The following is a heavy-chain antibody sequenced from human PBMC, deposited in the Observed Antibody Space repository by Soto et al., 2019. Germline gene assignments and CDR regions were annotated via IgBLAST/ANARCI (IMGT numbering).Heavy chain of an antibody. D-gene: IGHD1-26*01. CDR3: ARFGVGASPGAFDI. J-gene: IGHJ3*02. Sequence: GGSLRLSCAASGFTFSSYWMHWVRQAPGKGLVWVSRINSDGSSTSYADSVKGRFTISRDNAKNTLYLQMNSLRAEDTAVYYCARFGVGASPGAFDIWGQGTMVTVSS. CDR1: GFTFSSYW. CDR2: INSDGSST. V-gene: IGHV3-74*01.